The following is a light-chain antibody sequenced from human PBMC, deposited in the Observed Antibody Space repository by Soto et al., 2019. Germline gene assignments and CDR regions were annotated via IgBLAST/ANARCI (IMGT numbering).Light chain of an antibody. CDR1: SSDVGGYQY. V-gene: IGLV2-11*01. CDR2: EVT. CDR3: ASHAGSSHAWV. J-gene: IGLJ3*02. Sequence: QSALTQPRSVSGSPGQSVTISCTGTSSDVGGYQYVSWYQQYPGKAPKVIIYEVTKRPSGVPDRFSGSKSGNTASLTVSGLQADDEADYYCASHAGSSHAWVFGGGTQLTVL.